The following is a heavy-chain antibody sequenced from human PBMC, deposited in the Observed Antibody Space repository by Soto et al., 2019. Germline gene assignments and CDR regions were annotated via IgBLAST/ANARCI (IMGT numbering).Heavy chain of an antibody. V-gene: IGHV3-23*01. J-gene: IGHJ4*02. Sequence: GGSLRLSCAASGFTLGRYGMSWVRQAPGKGLEWVSAVSPNGQGIYYADSVRGRFTISRDFSKNTVFLHMDSLRAEDTAVYYCAKDRDYPRDYFHYWGQGTLVTSPQ. CDR3: AKDRDYPRDYFHY. CDR1: GFTLGRYG. D-gene: IGHD3-10*01. CDR2: VSPNGQGI.